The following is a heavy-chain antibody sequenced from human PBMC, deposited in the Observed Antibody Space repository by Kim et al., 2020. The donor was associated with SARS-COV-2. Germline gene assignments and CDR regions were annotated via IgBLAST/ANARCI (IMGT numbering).Heavy chain of an antibody. D-gene: IGHD6-13*01. CDR2: IWYDGSNK. Sequence: GGSLRLSCAASGFTFRSYGMHWVRQAPGKGLELVAIIWYDGSNKYYADSVKGRFTISRDNSKNTLYLQMNSLRVDDTAVYYCTTVAGRDSSSWYIDYWGQGTLVTVSS. CDR3: TTVAGRDSSSWYIDY. CDR1: GFTFRSYG. V-gene: IGHV3-33*08. J-gene: IGHJ4*02.